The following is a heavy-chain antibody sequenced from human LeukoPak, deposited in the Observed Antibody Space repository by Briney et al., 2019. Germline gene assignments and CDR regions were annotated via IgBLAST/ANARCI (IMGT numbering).Heavy chain of an antibody. Sequence: GGSLRLSCAASGFTIDDYGMSWVRHAPGKGLEWGSGINWNGGSTGYAGSVKGRFTISRDNAKNSLYLQMKELRGEGTALYHCARGYSSSWDTVAFDIRGQGTMVTVSS. J-gene: IGHJ3*02. CDR3: ARGYSSSWDTVAFDI. CDR2: INWNGGST. D-gene: IGHD6-13*01. CDR1: GFTIDDYG. V-gene: IGHV3-20*01.